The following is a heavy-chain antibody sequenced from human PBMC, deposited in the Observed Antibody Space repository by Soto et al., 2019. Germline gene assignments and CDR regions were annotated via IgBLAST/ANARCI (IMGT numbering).Heavy chain of an antibody. J-gene: IGHJ4*02. D-gene: IGHD3-10*01. CDR2: ISAYNGNT. V-gene: IGHV1-18*01. CDR1: GYTFTSYG. CDR3: ARYYGSGSYYNAPHFDY. Sequence: ASVKVSCKASGYTFTSYGISWVRQAPGQGLEWMGWISAYNGNTNYAQKLQGRVTMTTDTSTSTAYMELRSLRSDDTAVYYCARYYGSGSYYNAPHFDYWGQGTLVTVSS.